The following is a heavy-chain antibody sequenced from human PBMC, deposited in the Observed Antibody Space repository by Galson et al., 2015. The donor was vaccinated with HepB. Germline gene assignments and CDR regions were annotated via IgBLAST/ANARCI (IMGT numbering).Heavy chain of an antibody. Sequence: SLRLSCAASGFTVSSNYMSWVRQAPGKGLEWVSVIYSCGSTYYADSVKGRFTISRDNAKNSLYLQMNSLRAEDTAVYYCARVLPPLIVVVPAAMRGGMDVWGQGTTVTVSS. D-gene: IGHD2-2*01. V-gene: IGHV3-66*03. CDR2: IYSCGST. CDR3: ARVLPPLIVVVPAAMRGGMDV. CDR1: GFTVSSNY. J-gene: IGHJ6*02.